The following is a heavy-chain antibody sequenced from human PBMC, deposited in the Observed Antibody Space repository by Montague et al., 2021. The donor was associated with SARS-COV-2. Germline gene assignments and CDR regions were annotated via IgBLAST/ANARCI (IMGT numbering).Heavy chain of an antibody. CDR3: ARHVDSYGPYYFDY. CDR1: GGSISSGGYY. Sequence: TLSLTCTVSGGSISSGGYYWSWIRQHPGKGLEWIGYIYYSGSTYYXXXLKSRVTISVDTSKNQFSLKLSSVTAADTAVYYCARHVDSYGPYYFDYWGQGTLVTVSS. D-gene: IGHD5-18*01. J-gene: IGHJ4*02. V-gene: IGHV4-31*03. CDR2: IYYSGST.